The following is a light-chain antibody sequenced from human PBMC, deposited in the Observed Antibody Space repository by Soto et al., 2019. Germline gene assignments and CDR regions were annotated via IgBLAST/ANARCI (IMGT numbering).Light chain of an antibody. CDR2: DVS. V-gene: IGKV1-13*02. J-gene: IGKJ5*01. CDR1: QDISGA. CDR3: QQFNSYPVT. Sequence: AIQVTQSPSSLSASVGDRVTITCLASQDISGALAWYQQKPGKPPKLLIYDVSTLENGVPSRFSGDSSGTQCTLTISGLQPEDFGTYYCQQFNSYPVTFGHGTRLDIK.